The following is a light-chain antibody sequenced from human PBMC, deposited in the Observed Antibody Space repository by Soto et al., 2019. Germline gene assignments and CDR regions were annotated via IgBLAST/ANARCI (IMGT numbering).Light chain of an antibody. CDR2: GAS. CDR1: QSVSNNY. Sequence: EIVLVQSPGTLSLSPGERATLSCSASQSVSNNYLAWYQQKPGQAPRLLIYGASSRATGVPDRFSGSGTGTDFSLTITRLEPEDFAVYYCQQYGLSPLMFTFGQGTKVGVK. J-gene: IGKJ2*01. CDR3: QQYGLSPLMFT. V-gene: IGKV3-20*01.